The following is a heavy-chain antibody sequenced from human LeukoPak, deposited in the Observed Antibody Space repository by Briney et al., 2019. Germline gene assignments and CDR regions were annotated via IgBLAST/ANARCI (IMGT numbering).Heavy chain of an antibody. J-gene: IGHJ6*03. CDR1: GFTVSSNY. D-gene: IGHD2-15*01. CDR2: LYCGAST. CDR3: ARTKRTQYCSGGSCYPGPGHMDV. V-gene: IGHV3-53*01. Sequence: PAGTLSLSSAGSGFTVSSNYRSWLPQAPGKGREGVSILYCGASTYYADSVKGRFTISRDNSKNTLYLQMNSLRAEDTAVYYCARTKRTQYCSGGSCYPGPGHMDVWGKGTTVTISS.